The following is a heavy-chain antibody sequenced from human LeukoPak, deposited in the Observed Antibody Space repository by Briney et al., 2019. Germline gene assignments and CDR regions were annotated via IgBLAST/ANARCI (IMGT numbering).Heavy chain of an antibody. CDR2: IWYDGSNK. CDR1: GFTSSSYG. CDR3: ARDSLPRDFWSGSFDP. V-gene: IGHV3-33*01. Sequence: QPGGSLRLSCAASGFTSSSYGMHWVRQAPGKGLEWVAVIWYDGSNKYYADSVKGRFTISRDNSKNTLYLQMNSLRAEDTAVYYCARDSLPRDFWSGSFDPWGQGTLVTVSS. D-gene: IGHD3-3*01. J-gene: IGHJ5*02.